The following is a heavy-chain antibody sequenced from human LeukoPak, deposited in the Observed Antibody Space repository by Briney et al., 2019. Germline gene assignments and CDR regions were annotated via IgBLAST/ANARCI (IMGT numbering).Heavy chain of an antibody. V-gene: IGHV3-30*02. CDR3: ASYCSSTSCFQPYAFDI. CDR2: FRYDGSNK. CDR1: GFTFSSYG. Sequence: GSLRLSCAASGFTFSSYGMHWVRQAPGKGLGWVAFFRYDGSNKYYADTVKGRFTISRHNSKNTLYMQMNSLRAEDTAVYYCASYCSSTSCFQPYAFDIWGQGTMVTVSS. D-gene: IGHD2-2*01. J-gene: IGHJ3*02.